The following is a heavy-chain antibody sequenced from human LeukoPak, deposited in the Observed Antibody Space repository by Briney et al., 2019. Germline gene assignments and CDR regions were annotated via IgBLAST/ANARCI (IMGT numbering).Heavy chain of an antibody. CDR2: ISGSGGST. D-gene: IGHD4-17*01. J-gene: IGHJ4*02. CDR3: AKDDYGDYALDY. CDR1: AFTFSSYA. Sequence: GGSLRLSCAASAFTFSSYAMSWVRQAPGKGLEWVSAISGSGGSTYYADSVKGRFTISRDNSKNTLYLQMNSLRAEDTAVYYCAKDDYGDYALDYWGQGTLVTVSS. V-gene: IGHV3-23*01.